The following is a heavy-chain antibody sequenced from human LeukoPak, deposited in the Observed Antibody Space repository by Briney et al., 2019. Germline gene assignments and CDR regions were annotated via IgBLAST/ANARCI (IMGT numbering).Heavy chain of an antibody. J-gene: IGHJ4*02. CDR3: AKDGLYFDGSTHIYYFDS. V-gene: IGHV3-23*01. CDR2: ITYNGAAT. D-gene: IGHD3-9*01. CDR1: GFSFGGYA. Sequence: GGPLRLSCAASGFSFGGYAMTWVRQAPGKGLEWVSSITYNGAATYYLDSVKARFTISRDNSRSTLYLQMDSLTAEDTALYYCAKDGLYFDGSTHIYYFDSWGQGTLVAVSS.